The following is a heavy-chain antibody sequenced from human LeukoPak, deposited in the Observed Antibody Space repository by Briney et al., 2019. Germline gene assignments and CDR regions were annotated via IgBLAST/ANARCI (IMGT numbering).Heavy chain of an antibody. Sequence: SETLSLTCTVSGVSISSSSYYWGWIRQPPGKGLEWIGSIYYSGSTYYNPSLKSRVTISVDTSKNQFSLKLSSVTASDTAVYYCARLLGLKVVVPDDEAFDIWGQGTMVTVSS. CDR3: ARLLGLKVVVPDDEAFDI. J-gene: IGHJ3*02. CDR1: GVSISSSSYY. CDR2: IYYSGST. D-gene: IGHD2-2*01. V-gene: IGHV4-39*01.